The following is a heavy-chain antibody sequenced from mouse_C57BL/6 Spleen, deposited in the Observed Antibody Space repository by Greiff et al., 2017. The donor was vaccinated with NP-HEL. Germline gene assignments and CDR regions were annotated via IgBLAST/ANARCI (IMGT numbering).Heavy chain of an antibody. Sequence: VQLKQSGPELVKPGASVKISCKASGYTFTDYYMNWVKQSHGKSLEWIGDINPNNGGTSYNQKFKGKATLTVDKSSSTAYMQLSSLTSEDSAVYFCARTYGSSPWYFDVWGTGTTVTVSS. CDR2: INPNNGGT. D-gene: IGHD1-1*01. V-gene: IGHV1-26*01. CDR1: GYTFTDYY. CDR3: ARTYGSSPWYFDV. J-gene: IGHJ1*03.